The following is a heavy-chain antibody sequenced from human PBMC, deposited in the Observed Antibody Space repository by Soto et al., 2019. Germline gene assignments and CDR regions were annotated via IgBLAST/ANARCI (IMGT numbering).Heavy chain of an antibody. J-gene: IGHJ6*02. Sequence: VELVQSGAEVEKPGAAVRISCKTSGYTFTAYYTHWVRQAPGQGLEWMGWINPNSGVANYAQKFQGRVTMTRDTSISTVYMGLTKMRSEDTTIYYCARQGSGSEYPQYFYYGMDVWGQGTTAAASS. D-gene: IGHD5-12*01. CDR2: INPNSGVA. CDR3: ARQGSGSEYPQYFYYGMDV. CDR1: GYTFTAYY. V-gene: IGHV1-2*02.